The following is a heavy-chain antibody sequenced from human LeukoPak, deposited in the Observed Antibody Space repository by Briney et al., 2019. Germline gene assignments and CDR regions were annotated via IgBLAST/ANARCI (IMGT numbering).Heavy chain of an antibody. Sequence: PSETLSLTCTVSGGSISSYYWSWIRQPPGKGLGWIGYIYYSGSTNYNPSLKSRVTISVDTSKPQFSLKLSSVTAADTAVYYCARGGDGSYYFDYWGQGTLVTVSS. J-gene: IGHJ4*02. CDR1: GGSISSYY. CDR2: IYYSGST. V-gene: IGHV4-59*01. CDR3: ARGGDGSYYFDY. D-gene: IGHD5-24*01.